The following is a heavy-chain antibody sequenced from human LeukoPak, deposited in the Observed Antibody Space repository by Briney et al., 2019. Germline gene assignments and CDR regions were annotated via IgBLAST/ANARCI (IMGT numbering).Heavy chain of an antibody. CDR1: GFTFSDYY. Sequence: GGSLRLSCAASGFTFSDYYMSWIRQAPGKGLEWVSYISSSGSTIYYADSVKGRFTISRDNSKNTLYLQMNTLRADDTAVYYCAKDSKRWKTYYYASGSYYFDYWGQGTLVTVSS. CDR2: ISSSGSTI. V-gene: IGHV3-11*04. CDR3: AKDSKRWKTYYYASGSYYFDY. J-gene: IGHJ4*02. D-gene: IGHD3-10*01.